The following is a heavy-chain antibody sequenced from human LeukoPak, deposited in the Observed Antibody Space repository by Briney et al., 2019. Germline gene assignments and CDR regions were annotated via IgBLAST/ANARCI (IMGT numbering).Heavy chain of an antibody. V-gene: IGHV4-34*01. CDR2: INHSGST. J-gene: IGHJ6*02. CDR1: GGSFSGYY. D-gene: IGHD3-22*01. CDR3: ARGTPLDTYYGMDV. Sequence: SSETLSLTCAVYGGSFSGYYWSWIRQPPGKGLEWIGEINHSGSTNYNPSLKSRVTISVDTSKDQFSLKLSSVTAADTAVYYCARGTPLDTYYGMDVWGQGTMVTVSS.